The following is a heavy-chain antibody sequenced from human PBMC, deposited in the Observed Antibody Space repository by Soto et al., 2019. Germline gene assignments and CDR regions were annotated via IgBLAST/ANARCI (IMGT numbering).Heavy chain of an antibody. Sequence: EVQLEESGGGLVQPGGSLRLSCAASGFTFSSYDMHWVRQVTGKGLEWVSTFGSSGDTYYPGSLKGRFTSSRENAKNSLYLQMNSLRAEDTAVYYCARGGASHNSGYYYFGLWGQGTLVTVSS. CDR2: FGSSGDT. CDR3: ARGGASHNSGYYYFGL. V-gene: IGHV3-13*04. CDR1: GFTFSSYD. D-gene: IGHD3-22*01. J-gene: IGHJ4*02.